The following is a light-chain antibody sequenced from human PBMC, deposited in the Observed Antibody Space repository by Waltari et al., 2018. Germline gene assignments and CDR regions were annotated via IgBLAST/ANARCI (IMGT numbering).Light chain of an antibody. V-gene: IGKV1-5*03. CDR2: MAS. J-gene: IGKJ1*01. CDR3: QQYINYWT. CDR1: QNLDRL. Sequence: TQSPSTLSAFVGDQVTITCRASQNLDRLLAWYQQKPGKAPRLLIYMASNLESGVPSRFSGSGSGTEFTLTINSLQPDDFATYYCQQYINYWTFGQGTKVQ.